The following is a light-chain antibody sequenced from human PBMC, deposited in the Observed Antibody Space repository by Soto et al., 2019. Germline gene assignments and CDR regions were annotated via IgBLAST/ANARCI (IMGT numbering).Light chain of an antibody. CDR2: DAS. CDR1: QDISNY. J-gene: IGKJ5*01. Sequence: IQMTQSPSSLSASVGDRVTITCQASQDISNYLNWYQQKPGKAPKLLIYDASNLETGVPSRFSGSGSGTDFTLTISNLQPEDFATYYCQQAFSFPITFGQGTRLEIK. CDR3: QQAFSFPIT. V-gene: IGKV1-33*01.